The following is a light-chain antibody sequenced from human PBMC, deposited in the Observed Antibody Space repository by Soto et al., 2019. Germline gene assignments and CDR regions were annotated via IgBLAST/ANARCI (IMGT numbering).Light chain of an antibody. Sequence: DIQMTQSPSSLSVSVGDRVTITCQASQDISNYLNWYQQKPGKAPKLLIYDASNLETGVPSRFSGSGSGTDFTFTISSLQPEDIATYYCQQYDNLPPFGPGTKVDIK. CDR2: DAS. V-gene: IGKV1-33*01. CDR1: QDISNY. J-gene: IGKJ3*01. CDR3: QQYDNLPP.